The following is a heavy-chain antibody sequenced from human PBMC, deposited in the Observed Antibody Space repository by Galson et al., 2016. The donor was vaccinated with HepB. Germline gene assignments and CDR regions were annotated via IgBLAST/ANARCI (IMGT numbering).Heavy chain of an antibody. Sequence: SVKVSCKASGHTFTXYYMHXXXQAXXXGLXXMGXXXPSXGXATYAQRFQGRVTLTRDTSTSTVYMEMSSLRSEDTAVYYCAVYSNGWYPWGQGTLVTGSS. J-gene: IGHJ5*02. D-gene: IGHD6-19*01. CDR3: AVYSNGWYP. CDR2: XXPSXGXA. CDR1: GHTFTXYY. V-gene: IGHV1-46*01.